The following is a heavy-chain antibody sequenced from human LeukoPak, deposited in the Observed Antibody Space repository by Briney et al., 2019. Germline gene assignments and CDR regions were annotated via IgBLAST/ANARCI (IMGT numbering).Heavy chain of an antibody. CDR2: ISYDGSNK. CDR1: GFTFSSHA. Sequence: GSLRLSCASSGFTFSSHANDWVRQAPGTGLEWVAVISYDGSNKYYADSVKGRLTISRDNSKNTLYLQMNSLRAEDTAVYYCARDRHIVVVTAIPSYYFDYWGQGTLVTVSS. D-gene: IGHD2-21*02. CDR3: ARDRHIVVVTAIPSYYFDY. V-gene: IGHV3-30-3*01. J-gene: IGHJ4*02.